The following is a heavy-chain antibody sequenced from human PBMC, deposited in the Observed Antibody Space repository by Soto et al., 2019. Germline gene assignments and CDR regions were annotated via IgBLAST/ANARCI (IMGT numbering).Heavy chain of an antibody. D-gene: IGHD6-25*01. CDR3: LSKVPSGGHWRS. V-gene: IGHV3-74*01. Sequence: EVLLVESGGGLVQPGGSLRLSCAASGFAFIDHWMHWVRQSPGKGLAWVSRSSSDGRDTTYADSVKGRFSISRDNAKNTVDLQMSSLRGDDTAVYYCLSKVPSGGHWRSWCQGTLVTVSS. CDR2: SSSDGRDT. CDR1: GFAFIDHW. J-gene: IGHJ5*02.